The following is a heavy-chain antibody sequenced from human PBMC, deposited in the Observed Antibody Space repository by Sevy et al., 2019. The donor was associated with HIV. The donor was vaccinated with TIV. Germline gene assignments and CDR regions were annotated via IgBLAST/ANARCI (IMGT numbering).Heavy chain of an antibody. CDR2: IYNGGTT. Sequence: SETLSLTCTVSGGSMSSSHYWGWIRQPPGKGLEWIGSIYNGGTTYYHPSLQPRVTLSVDTSKNQFSLKLTSVTAADTAGYYCARVPQWLGPSFDSWGQGTLVTVSS. CDR1: GGSMSSSHY. V-gene: IGHV4-39*01. J-gene: IGHJ4*02. CDR3: ARVPQWLGPSFDS. D-gene: IGHD6-19*01.